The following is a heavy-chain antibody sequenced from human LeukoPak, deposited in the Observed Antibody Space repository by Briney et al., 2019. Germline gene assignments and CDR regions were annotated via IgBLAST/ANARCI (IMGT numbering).Heavy chain of an antibody. CDR2: ISSSGSTI. J-gene: IGHJ6*02. D-gene: IGHD4-17*01. V-gene: IGHV3-11*01. CDR3: ARVPTSESTVTTTYYYYGMDV. CDR1: GFTFSDYY. Sequence: GGSLRLSCAASGFTFSDYYMSWISQAPGKGLEWVSYISSSGSTIYYADSVKGRFTISRDNAKNSLYLQMNSLRAEDTAVYYCARVPTSESTVTTTYYYYGMDVWGQGTTVAVSS.